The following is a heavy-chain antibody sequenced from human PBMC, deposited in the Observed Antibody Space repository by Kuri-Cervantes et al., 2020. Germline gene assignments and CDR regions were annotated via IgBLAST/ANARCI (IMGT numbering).Heavy chain of an antibody. V-gene: IGHV3-11*01. D-gene: IGHD3-10*01. CDR2: ISSSGSTI. J-gene: IGHJ6*02. CDR1: GFTFSDYY. Sequence: LSLTCAASGFTFSDYYMSWIRQAPGKGLEWVSYISSSGSTIYYADSVKGRFTISRANAKNSLYLQMNSLRAEDTAVYYCARATLAGSFSGMDVWGQGTTVTVSS. CDR3: ARATLAGSFSGMDV.